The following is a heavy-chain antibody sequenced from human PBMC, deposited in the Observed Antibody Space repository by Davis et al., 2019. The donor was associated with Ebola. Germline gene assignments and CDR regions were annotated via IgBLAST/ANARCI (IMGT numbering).Heavy chain of an antibody. CDR3: AKEKTTVTTFWYFDL. CDR2: IYSGGRT. D-gene: IGHD4-17*01. CDR1: GLTVNDNY. Sequence: GESLKISCAASGLTVNDNYMSWVRQPPGKGLEWVSTIYSGGRTFYADSVKGRFTISRDNSKNTLFLQMNSLRAEDTAVYYCAKEKTTVTTFWYFDLWGRGTLVTVSS. V-gene: IGHV3-66*01. J-gene: IGHJ2*01.